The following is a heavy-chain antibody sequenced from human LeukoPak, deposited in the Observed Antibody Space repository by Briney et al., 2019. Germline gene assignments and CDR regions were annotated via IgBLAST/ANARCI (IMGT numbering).Heavy chain of an antibody. D-gene: IGHD6-13*01. CDR2: IYGNGAGI. J-gene: IGHJ4*02. CDR1: RFSFSNHS. CDR3: AKDRLPDGRWSLDY. V-gene: IGHV3-23*01. Sequence: GGSLRLSCAASRFSFSNHSMNWVRQAPGKGLEWVSGIYGNGAGIQYADSVKGRFTISRDNSKNTLYLQMNSLRAEDTALYYCAKDRLPDGRWSLDYWGQGTLVTVSS.